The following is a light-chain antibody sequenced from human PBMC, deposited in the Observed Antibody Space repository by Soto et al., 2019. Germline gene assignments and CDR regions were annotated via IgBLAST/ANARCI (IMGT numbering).Light chain of an antibody. V-gene: IGKV1-5*03. CDR3: QPYNSYSLT. Sequence: DIQMTQYPSTLPAFLGDRVTITFRASQSISNWLAWYQQKPGKAPNVLIYKASSLESGVPSRFSGSVYGAEFNLTISSLQPDDSATYYCQPYNSYSLTFGGGTKVDI. CDR1: QSISNW. J-gene: IGKJ4*01. CDR2: KAS.